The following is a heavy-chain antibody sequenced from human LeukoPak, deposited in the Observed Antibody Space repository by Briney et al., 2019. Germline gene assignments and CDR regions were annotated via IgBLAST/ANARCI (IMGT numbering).Heavy chain of an antibody. CDR1: GGSISSGSYY. Sequence: SETLSLTCTVSGGSISSGSYYWSWVRQPAGKGLEWIGRIYTSGSTNYNPSLKSRVTISVDTSKNQFSLKLSSVTAADTAVYYCARDSSSWYGGAFAIWGQGTMVTVSS. V-gene: IGHV4-61*02. CDR3: ARDSSSWYGGAFAI. D-gene: IGHD6-13*01. J-gene: IGHJ3*02. CDR2: IYTSGST.